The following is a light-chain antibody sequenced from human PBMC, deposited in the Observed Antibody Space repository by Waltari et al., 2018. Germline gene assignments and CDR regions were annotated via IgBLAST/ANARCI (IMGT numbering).Light chain of an antibody. V-gene: IGLV2-8*01. CDR1: SSDVGAYNY. CDR3: SSYAGRNGVF. J-gene: IGLJ2*01. Sequence: QSALTQPPSASGSPGQSVTISCTGTSSDVGAYNYVSWYQQHPGKAPKLMLSEGTPRPSGVPDRFSGSKSGNTASLTVSGLQAEDEAVYYCSSYAGRNGVFFGGGTMLTVL. CDR2: EGT.